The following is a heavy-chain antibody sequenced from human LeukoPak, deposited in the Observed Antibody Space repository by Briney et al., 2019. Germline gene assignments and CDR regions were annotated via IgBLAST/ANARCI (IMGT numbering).Heavy chain of an antibody. CDR1: GFTFSSYS. CDR3: ARNRITMVRDYYGMDV. D-gene: IGHD3-10*01. Sequence: GGSLRLSCAASGFTFSSYSMNWVRQAPGKGLEWVSSISGDSNYIYYADSVRGRFTISRDNAKNSLYLQMNSLRAEDTAVYYCARNRITMVRDYYGMDVWGQGTTVTVSS. V-gene: IGHV3-21*01. J-gene: IGHJ6*02. CDR2: ISGDSNYI.